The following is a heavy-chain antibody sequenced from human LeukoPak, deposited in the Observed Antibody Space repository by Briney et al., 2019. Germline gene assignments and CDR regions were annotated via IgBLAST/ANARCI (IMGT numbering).Heavy chain of an antibody. CDR2: ISAYNGNT. CDR3: ARAGYGDYALEGSWFDP. CDR1: GYTFTSYG. J-gene: IGHJ5*02. D-gene: IGHD4-17*01. Sequence: GASVKVSCKASGYTFTSYGISWVRQAPGQGLEWMGWISAYNGNTNYAQKLQGRVTMTTDTSTSTAYMERRSLRSDDTAVYYCARAGYGDYALEGSWFDPWGQGTLVTVSS. V-gene: IGHV1-18*01.